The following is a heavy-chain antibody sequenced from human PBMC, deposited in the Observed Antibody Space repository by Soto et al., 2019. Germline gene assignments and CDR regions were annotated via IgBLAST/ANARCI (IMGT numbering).Heavy chain of an antibody. V-gene: IGHV4-59*01. Sequence: SETLSLTCTVSGGSISSYYWSWIRQLPGKGLEWIGYIYYSGSTNYNPSLKSRVTISVDTSKNQFSLKLSSVTAADTAVYYCARRYGDAVDYWGQGTLVTVSS. J-gene: IGHJ4*02. CDR1: GGSISSYY. CDR3: ARRYGDAVDY. CDR2: IYYSGST. D-gene: IGHD4-17*01.